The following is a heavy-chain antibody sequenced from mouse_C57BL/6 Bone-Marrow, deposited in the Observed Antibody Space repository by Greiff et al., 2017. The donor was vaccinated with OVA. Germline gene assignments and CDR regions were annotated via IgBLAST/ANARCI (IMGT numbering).Heavy chain of an antibody. J-gene: IGHJ2*01. D-gene: IGHD1-1*01. CDR3: ERLTTVDY. V-gene: IGHV1-26*01. Sequence: VQLQQSGPELVKPGASVKISCKASGYTFTDYYMNWVKQSPGKSLEWIGDINPNNGGTSYTQKFKGKATLTVDKSSSTAYMEFRSLTSEDSAVYYCERLTTVDYWGQGTTLTVSS. CDR2: INPNNGGT. CDR1: GYTFTDYY.